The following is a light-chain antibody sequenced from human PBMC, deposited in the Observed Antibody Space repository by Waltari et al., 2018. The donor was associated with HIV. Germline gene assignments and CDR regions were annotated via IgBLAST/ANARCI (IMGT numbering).Light chain of an antibody. CDR2: EVN. CDR1: SSDVGEYAY. Sequence: QSALTQPPSAPGSPGQSVTIPRPGTSSDVGEYAYVPGYQQHPGKAPKLTISEVNNRPSGVPDRFSGSRSGNTASLTVSGLQAEDEAHYYCSSYAGRNTLLFGGGTKLTVL. V-gene: IGLV2-8*01. CDR3: SSYAGRNTLL. J-gene: IGLJ2*01.